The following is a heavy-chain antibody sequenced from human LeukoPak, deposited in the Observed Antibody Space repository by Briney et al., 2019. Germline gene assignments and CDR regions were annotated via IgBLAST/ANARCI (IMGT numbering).Heavy chain of an antibody. CDR2: VKQDGSEK. D-gene: IGHD2-2*01. CDR1: GFTFSRYW. J-gene: IGHJ6*03. CDR3: AREVVTVLPAAFRWGADRDYYYYMDV. V-gene: IGHV3-7*01. Sequence: PGGSLRLSCAASGFTFSRYWMTWVRQAPGKGLEWVANVKQDGSEKYYVDSVKGRFTISRDNAKNSLYLQMDSLRAEDTAIYYCAREVVTVLPAAFRWGADRDYYYYMDVWGKGTTVTVSS.